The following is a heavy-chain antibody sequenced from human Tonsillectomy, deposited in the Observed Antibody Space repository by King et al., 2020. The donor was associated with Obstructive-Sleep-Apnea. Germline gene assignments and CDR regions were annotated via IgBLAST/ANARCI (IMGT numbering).Heavy chain of an antibody. D-gene: IGHD3-22*01. CDR2: ISWDGGST. CDR3: AKDKSYYDSSGTFDY. Sequence: VQLVESGGAVVQPGGSLRLSCAASGFTFDDYAMHWVRQAPGKGLEWVSLISWDGGSTYYADSVKGRFTISRDNSKNSLYLQMNSLRAEDTALYYCAKDKSYYDSSGTFDYWGQGTLVTVSS. CDR1: GFTFDDYA. V-gene: IGHV3-43D*03. J-gene: IGHJ4*02.